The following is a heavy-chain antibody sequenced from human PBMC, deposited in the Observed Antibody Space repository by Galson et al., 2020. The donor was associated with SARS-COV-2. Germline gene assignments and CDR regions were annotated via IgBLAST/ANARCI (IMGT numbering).Heavy chain of an antibody. V-gene: IGHV3-48*02. D-gene: IGHD2-15*01. Sequence: GESLKISCAASRFTFSSYSMNWVRQAPGKGLEWVSYISSSSSTIYYADSVKGRFTISRDNSKNSLYLQMNSLRDEDTAVYYCARDGGGGYCSGGSCYLYYYYYGMDVWGQGTTVTVSS. CDR3: ARDGGGGYCSGGSCYLYYYYYGMDV. CDR1: RFTFSSYS. J-gene: IGHJ6*02. CDR2: ISSSSSTI.